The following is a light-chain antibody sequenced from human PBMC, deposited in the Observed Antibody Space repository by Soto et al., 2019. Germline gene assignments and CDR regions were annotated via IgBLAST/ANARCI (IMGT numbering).Light chain of an antibody. CDR3: QQRGNWPVT. Sequence: EIVLTQSPATLSLSPGERATLSCRASQSVSSYFAWYQQKPGQAPRLLIYDASNRATGIPARFSGRGSGTDFTLTISSLEPDDFVIYYCQQRGNWPVTFGQGTRVDIK. V-gene: IGKV3-11*01. CDR2: DAS. CDR1: QSVSSY. J-gene: IGKJ1*01.